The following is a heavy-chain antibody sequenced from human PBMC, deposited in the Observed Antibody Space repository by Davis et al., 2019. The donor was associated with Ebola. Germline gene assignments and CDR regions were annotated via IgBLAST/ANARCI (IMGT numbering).Heavy chain of an antibody. Sequence: PSETLSLTCAVYGGSFSGYYWSWIRQPPGTGLEWIGEITHSGNNNYNPSLKSRVTIAVDTSKNQFSLKLSSVTAADTAVYYCARVPDLSYCGGDCYSDYWGQGTLVTVSS. D-gene: IGHD2-21*01. CDR3: ARVPDLSYCGGDCYSDY. CDR2: ITHSGNN. CDR1: GGSFSGYY. J-gene: IGHJ4*02. V-gene: IGHV4-34*01.